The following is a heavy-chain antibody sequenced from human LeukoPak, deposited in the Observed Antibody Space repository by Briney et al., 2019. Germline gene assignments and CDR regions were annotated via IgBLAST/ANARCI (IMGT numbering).Heavy chain of an antibody. CDR3: ARVGYDSSDYDY. J-gene: IGHJ4*02. CDR1: GGSISSSNW. D-gene: IGHD3-22*01. V-gene: IGHV4-4*02. CDR2: IT. Sequence: TSGTLSLTCAVSGGSISSSNWWSWVRQPPGKGLEWIGEITNYNPSLKSRVTISVDKSKNQFSLKLSSVTAADTAVYYCARVGYDSSDYDYWGQGTLVTVSS.